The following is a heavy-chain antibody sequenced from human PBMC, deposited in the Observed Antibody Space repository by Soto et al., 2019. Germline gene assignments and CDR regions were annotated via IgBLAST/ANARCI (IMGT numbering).Heavy chain of an antibody. CDR1: GFTFSSYA. D-gene: IGHD5-18*01. J-gene: IGHJ6*02. CDR3: AKDAADTAPSSYYYYGMDV. V-gene: IGHV3-23*01. CDR2: ISGSGGST. Sequence: HPGGSLRLSCAASGFTFSSYAMSWVRQAPGKGLEWVSTISGSGGSTYYADSVKGRFTISRDNSKNTLYLQMNSLRAEDTAVYYCAKDAADTAPSSYYYYGMDVWGQGTTVTVSS.